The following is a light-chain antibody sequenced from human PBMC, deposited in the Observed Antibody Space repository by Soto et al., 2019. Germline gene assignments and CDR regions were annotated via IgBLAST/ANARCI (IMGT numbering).Light chain of an antibody. CDR2: EVS. J-gene: IGLJ1*01. CDR3: SSYAGSNNYV. V-gene: IGLV2-8*01. CDR1: SSDVGGYNY. Sequence: QSVLTQPPSASGSPGQSVTISCTGTSSDVGGYNYVSWYQQHPGKAPKLMIYEVSKRPSGVPDRFSGSKSGNTASLTVSRRQAEDEADYYCSSYAGSNNYVFGTGTNSPS.